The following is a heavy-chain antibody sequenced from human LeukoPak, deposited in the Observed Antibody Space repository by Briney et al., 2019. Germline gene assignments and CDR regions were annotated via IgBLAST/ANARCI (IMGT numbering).Heavy chain of an antibody. CDR3: ARGVEAAAGYYGEHDY. V-gene: IGHV1-8*01. D-gene: IGHD6-13*01. Sequence: ASVKVSCKASGYTFTSYEINWVRQATGQGLEWMGWMNPNSGNTGYAQKFQGRVTMTRNTSISTAYMELSSLRSEDTAVYYCARGVEAAAGYYGEHDYWGQGTLVTVSS. J-gene: IGHJ4*02. CDR1: GYTFTSYE. CDR2: MNPNSGNT.